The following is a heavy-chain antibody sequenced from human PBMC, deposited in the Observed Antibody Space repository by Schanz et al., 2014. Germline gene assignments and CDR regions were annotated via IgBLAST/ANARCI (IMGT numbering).Heavy chain of an antibody. CDR3: ARGAGGGSGTYYGAYYNYYYMDV. V-gene: IGHV4-4*02. CDR1: GGSISSSNW. D-gene: IGHD3-10*01. Sequence: QVQLQESGPGLVKPSGTLSLTCAVSGGSISSSNWWSWVRQPPGKGLEWIGEIYHSGRTNYNPSLKSRVTISVDKANTYSSLNLSSVTAADTAVYYCARGAGGGSGTYYGAYYNYYYMDVWGKGTTVTVSS. CDR2: IYHSGRT. J-gene: IGHJ6*03.